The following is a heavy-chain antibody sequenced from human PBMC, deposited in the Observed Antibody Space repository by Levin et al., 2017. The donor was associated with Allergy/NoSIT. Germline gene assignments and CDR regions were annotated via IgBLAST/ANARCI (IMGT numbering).Heavy chain of an antibody. CDR2: ISYDGSYK. D-gene: IGHD3-10*01. V-gene: IGHV3-30*18. CDR1: GFTFSTSG. J-gene: IGHJ3*02. Sequence: LSLTCAASGFTFSTSGMHWVRQAPGTGLEWVAVISYDGSYKYYADCVKGRFTFSRDNSKNTLYLQMNSLTTEDTAVYYCAKDRYGGFGEFGGIDIWGQGTLVTVSS. CDR3: AKDRYGGFGEFGGIDI.